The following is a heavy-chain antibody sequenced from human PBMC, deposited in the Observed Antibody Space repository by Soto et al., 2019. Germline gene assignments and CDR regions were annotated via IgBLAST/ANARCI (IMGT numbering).Heavy chain of an antibody. CDR2: ISWNSGSI. D-gene: IGHD2-2*01. V-gene: IGHV3-9*01. J-gene: IGHJ5*02. Sequence: EVQLVESGGGLVQPGRSLRLSCAASGFTFDDYAMHWVRKAPGKGLEWVSGISWNSGSIGYADSVKGRFTISRDNANNSLYLQMNSLRAEDTALYYFAKVRGYQLLNWFDPWGQGTLVTVSS. CDR1: GFTFDDYA. CDR3: AKVRGYQLLNWFDP.